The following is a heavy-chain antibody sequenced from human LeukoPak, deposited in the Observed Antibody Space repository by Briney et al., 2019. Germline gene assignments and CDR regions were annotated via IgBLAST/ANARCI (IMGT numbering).Heavy chain of an antibody. Sequence: GGSVRLACAASGFTFSSYAMHWVRQAPGEGLEYVSAISSNGGSTYYANSVKGRFTISRDNSKHTLYLQMGSLRAEDMAVYYCARDLPMVTSSYYHGMDVWAQGTTVTFSS. D-gene: IGHD5-18*01. CDR2: ISSNGGST. CDR3: ARDLPMVTSSYYHGMDV. CDR1: GFTFSSYA. V-gene: IGHV3-64*01. J-gene: IGHJ6*02.